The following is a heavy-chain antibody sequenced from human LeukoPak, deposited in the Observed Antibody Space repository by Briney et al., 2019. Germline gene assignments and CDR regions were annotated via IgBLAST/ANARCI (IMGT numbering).Heavy chain of an antibody. Sequence: GASVKVSCKASGYTFTSYYIHWVRQAPGQGLEWMGITNPSGGSTSYEGKFQGRVTMTRDTSTSTVYMELSSLRFEDTAVYYCAREVAAPGTGLDYWGQGTLVTVSS. V-gene: IGHV1-46*01. D-gene: IGHD6-13*01. CDR1: GYTFTSYY. CDR3: AREVAAPGTGLDY. CDR2: TNPSGGST. J-gene: IGHJ4*02.